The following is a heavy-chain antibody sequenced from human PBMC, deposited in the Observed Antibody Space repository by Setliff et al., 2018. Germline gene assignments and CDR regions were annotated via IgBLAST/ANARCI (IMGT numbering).Heavy chain of an antibody. D-gene: IGHD4-17*01. Sequence: PGESLKISCQGSGSSFTSYWIAWVRQMPGKGLEWMGIIYPGDSDTRYSPSFQGQVTISADRSTRTAYLQWSSLKASDTAFYYCARSDYGDYFAWDSYGMDVWGQGTTVTVSS. J-gene: IGHJ6*02. CDR1: GSSFTSYW. CDR3: ARSDYGDYFAWDSYGMDV. CDR2: IYPGDSDT. V-gene: IGHV5-51*01.